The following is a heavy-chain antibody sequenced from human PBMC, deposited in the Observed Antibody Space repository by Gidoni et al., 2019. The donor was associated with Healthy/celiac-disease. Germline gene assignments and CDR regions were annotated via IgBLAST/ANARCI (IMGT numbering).Heavy chain of an antibody. Sequence: EVQLVESGGGLVQPGGSLRLSCAASGFTFSSYSMNWVRQAPGKGLEWVSYISSSSSTIYYADSVKGRFTISRDNAKNSLYLQMNSLRAEDTAVYYCARVVVAATPEGRFDYWGQGTLVTVSS. CDR1: GFTFSSYS. V-gene: IGHV3-48*04. CDR3: ARVVVAATPEGRFDY. CDR2: ISSSSSTI. D-gene: IGHD2-15*01. J-gene: IGHJ4*02.